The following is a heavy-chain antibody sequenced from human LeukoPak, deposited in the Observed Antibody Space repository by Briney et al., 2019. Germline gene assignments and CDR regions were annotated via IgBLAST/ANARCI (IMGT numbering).Heavy chain of an antibody. D-gene: IGHD2-15*01. V-gene: IGHV3-23*01. CDR2: ISGSVGST. J-gene: IGHJ6*02. CDR1: GVTSSIDA. CDR3: AKFVGRPYYYGMDV. Sequence: GGALRLSCAASGVTSSIDATSVVRQAPGKGLEWVSAISGSVGSTYYADSVKGRFTISRDNSKTTLYLQMNSLRAEDTAVYYCAKFVGRPYYYGMDVWGQGTTVTVSS.